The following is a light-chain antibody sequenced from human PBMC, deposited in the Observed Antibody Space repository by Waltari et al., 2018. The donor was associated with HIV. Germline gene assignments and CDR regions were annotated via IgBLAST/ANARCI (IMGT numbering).Light chain of an antibody. CDR1: QCISSY. J-gene: IGKJ2*01. Sequence: DIQMTQSPSSLSASVGDGVTITCRATQCISSYLNWYQQRPGAAPKLLIYGASSLQGGVPSRISGSGSGTDFTLTITNLQPEDFAIYFCQQSYSTPYTFGQGTKVEIK. V-gene: IGKV1-39*01. CDR2: GAS. CDR3: QQSYSTPYT.